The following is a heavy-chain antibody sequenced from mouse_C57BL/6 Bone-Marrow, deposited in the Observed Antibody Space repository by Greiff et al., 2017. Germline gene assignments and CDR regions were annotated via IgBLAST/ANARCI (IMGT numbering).Heavy chain of an antibody. CDR1: GYTFTSYW. Sequence: VQLQQPGAELVKPGASVKLSCKASGYTFTSYWMQWVKQRPGQGLEWIGEIDPSDSYTNYNQKFKGKATLTVDTSSSTAYMPLSSLTSEDSAVYYCASNWDWFAYWGQGTLVTVSA. V-gene: IGHV1-50*01. D-gene: IGHD4-1*02. CDR3: ASNWDWFAY. J-gene: IGHJ3*01. CDR2: IDPSDSYT.